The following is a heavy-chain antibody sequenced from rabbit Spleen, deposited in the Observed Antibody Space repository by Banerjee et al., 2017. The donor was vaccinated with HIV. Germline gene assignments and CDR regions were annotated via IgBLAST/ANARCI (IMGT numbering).Heavy chain of an antibody. CDR3: ARDSSSGDWIDRLDL. D-gene: IGHD1-1*01. CDR2: IHTGYGYT. Sequence: QEQLVESGGGLVKPGASLTLTCTASGFSFSSGYDMCWVRQAPGKGLEWIGCIHTGYGYTNYASWAKGRFTISKTSSTTVTLQMTSLTAADTATYFCARDSSSGDWIDRLDLWAQAPWSPSP. V-gene: IGHV1S45*01. J-gene: IGHJ3*01. CDR1: GFSFSSGYD.